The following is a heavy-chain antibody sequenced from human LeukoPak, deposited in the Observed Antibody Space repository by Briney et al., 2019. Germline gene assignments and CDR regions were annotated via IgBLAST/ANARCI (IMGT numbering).Heavy chain of an antibody. J-gene: IGHJ6*03. CDR1: GYTFTVYY. D-gene: IGHD1-1*01. V-gene: IGHV1-2*02. CDR2: INPNSGGT. Sequence: ASVRVSSTASGYTFTVYYMHWVRQAPGQGLEWMGWINPNSGGTNYAQKFQGRVTMTRDTSISTAYMELSRLRSDDTAVYYCARGGLGTYYMDVWGKGTTVTVSS. CDR3: ARGGLGTYYMDV.